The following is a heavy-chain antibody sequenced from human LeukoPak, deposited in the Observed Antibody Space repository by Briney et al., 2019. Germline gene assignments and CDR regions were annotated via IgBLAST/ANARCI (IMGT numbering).Heavy chain of an antibody. V-gene: IGHV3-43*02. CDR3: AKGGYTYGGRLFDY. CDR1: GFTFNSYE. D-gene: IGHD5-18*01. J-gene: IGHJ4*02. Sequence: GGSLTVSCAASGFTFNSYEMNWVRQAPGKGLEWVSFISGDGGATYYADSAKGRFTIYRDNGRKSLYLQMDSLRTEDTALYYCAKGGYTYGGRLFDYWGQGILVTVSS. CDR2: ISGDGGAT.